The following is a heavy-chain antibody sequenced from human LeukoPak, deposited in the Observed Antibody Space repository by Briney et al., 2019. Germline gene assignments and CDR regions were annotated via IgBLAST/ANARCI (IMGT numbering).Heavy chain of an antibody. D-gene: IGHD2/OR15-2a*01. V-gene: IGHV3-7*01. Sequence: GGSLRLSCAASGFTFSDYWMSWVRQAPGKGLEWMVNIKQDGSVQYYVDSVKGRFTISKDNAKNTVYLQMNNLRAEDTAVYYCVSFYEAYWGRGTLVTVSS. J-gene: IGHJ4*02. CDR1: GFTFSDYW. CDR2: IKQDGSVQ. CDR3: VSFYEAY.